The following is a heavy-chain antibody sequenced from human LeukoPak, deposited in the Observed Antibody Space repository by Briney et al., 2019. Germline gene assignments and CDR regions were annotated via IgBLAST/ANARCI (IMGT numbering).Heavy chain of an antibody. Sequence: SETLSLTCAVYGGSFSGYYWSWIRQPPGKGLEWIGEINHSGSTNYNPSLKSRVTISVDTSKNQFSLKLSSVTAADTAVYYCSRAWYSSSTWAFFDYWGQGTLVTVYS. D-gene: IGHD6-6*01. CDR1: GGSFSGYY. V-gene: IGHV4-34*01. CDR3: SRAWYSSSTWAFFDY. CDR2: INHSGST. J-gene: IGHJ4*02.